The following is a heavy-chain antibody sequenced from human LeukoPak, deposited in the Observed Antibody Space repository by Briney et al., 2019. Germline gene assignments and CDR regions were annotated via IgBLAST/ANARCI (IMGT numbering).Heavy chain of an antibody. Sequence: GGSLRLSCAASGFTFSSYAMHWVRQAPGKGLEWVAVISYDGSSKYYADSVKGRFTISRDNSKNTLYLQMNSLRAEDTAVYYCAKKAGGNFHLECWGQGTLVTVSS. D-gene: IGHD4-23*01. CDR2: ISYDGSSK. CDR3: AKKAGGNFHLEC. J-gene: IGHJ4*02. CDR1: GFTFSSYA. V-gene: IGHV3-30-3*02.